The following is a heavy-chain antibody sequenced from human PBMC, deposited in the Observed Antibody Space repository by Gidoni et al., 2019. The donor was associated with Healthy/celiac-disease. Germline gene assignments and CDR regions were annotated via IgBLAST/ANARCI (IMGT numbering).Heavy chain of an antibody. Sequence: QVQLQQWGAGLLKPSETLSLPCAVYGGSFSGYYWSWIRQPPGKGLEWIGEINHSGSTNYNPSLKSRVTISVDTSKNQFSLKLSSVTAADTAVYYCARVGVNFDYWGQGTLVTVSS. CDR1: GGSFSGYY. D-gene: IGHD3-10*01. CDR3: ARVGVNFDY. CDR2: INHSGST. J-gene: IGHJ4*02. V-gene: IGHV4-34*01.